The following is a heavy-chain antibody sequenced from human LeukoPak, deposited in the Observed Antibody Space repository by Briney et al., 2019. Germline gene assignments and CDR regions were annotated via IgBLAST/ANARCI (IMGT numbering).Heavy chain of an antibody. D-gene: IGHD3-16*02. J-gene: IGHJ3*02. CDR1: GFTFSDYG. CDR2: INSRGSNT. V-gene: IGHV3-23*01. CDR3: AKVGDDYIWGSYPFDAFDI. Sequence: PGGSLRLSCAASGFTFSDYGMSWVRQAPGKGLEWVSSINSRGSNTHYADSVKGRFTISRDNSKNTLYLQMNSLRAEDTAVYYCAKVGDDYIWGSYPFDAFDIWGQGTMVTVSS.